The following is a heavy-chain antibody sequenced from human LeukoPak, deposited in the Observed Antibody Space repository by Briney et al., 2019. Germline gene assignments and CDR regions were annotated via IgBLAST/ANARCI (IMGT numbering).Heavy chain of an antibody. Sequence: GGSLRLSCAASGFTFDDYGMSWVRQAPGKGLEWVSGINWNGGSTGYADSVKGRFTISRDNSKNTLYLQMNSLRAEDTAVYYCARDPDCGGDCYPVYFDYWGQGTLVTVSS. CDR3: ARDPDCGGDCYPVYFDY. J-gene: IGHJ4*02. CDR1: GFTFDDYG. D-gene: IGHD2-21*02. V-gene: IGHV3-20*04. CDR2: INWNGGST.